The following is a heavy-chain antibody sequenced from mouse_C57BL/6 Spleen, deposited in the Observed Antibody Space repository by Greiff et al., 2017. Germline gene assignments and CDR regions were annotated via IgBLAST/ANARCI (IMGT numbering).Heavy chain of an antibody. CDR2: IYPGSGNT. CDR3: ARARYYGEGKTYGAIDY. D-gene: IGHD1-2*01. V-gene: IGHV1-76*01. J-gene: IGHJ4*01. Sequence: QVQLQQSGAELVRPGASVKLSCKASGYTFTDYYINWVKQRPGQGLEWIARIYPGSGNTYYNEKFKGKATLTAEKSSSTAYMQLSSLTSEDSAVYFCARARYYGEGKTYGAIDYWGQGTPVTVSS. CDR1: GYTFTDYY.